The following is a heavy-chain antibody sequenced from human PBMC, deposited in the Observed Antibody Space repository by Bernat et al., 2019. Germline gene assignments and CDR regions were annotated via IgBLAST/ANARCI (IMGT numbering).Heavy chain of an antibody. CDR1: GFTFSSYG. Sequence: QVQLVESGGGVVQPGRSLRLSCAASGFTFSSYGMHWARQAPGKGLEWVAGIWYDGSNKNYADSVKGRFTISRDKSKNTLYLQMNSLRAEDTAVYYCAREIRGRAFDIWGQGTMVTVSS. CDR3: AREIRGRAFDI. J-gene: IGHJ3*02. D-gene: IGHD3-3*01. CDR2: IWYDGSNK. V-gene: IGHV3-33*01.